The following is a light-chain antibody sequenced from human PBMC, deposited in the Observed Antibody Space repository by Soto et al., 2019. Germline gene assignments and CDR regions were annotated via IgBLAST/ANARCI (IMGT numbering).Light chain of an antibody. Sequence: ERVLTQSPGTLSMSPGERATLSCRASQSVSSSYSAWYQQKPGQAPRLLIYGASSRATGITDRFSGSGSGTYFTLTISRLEHEDFAVYYFEQYGSSPFTFGPGTNGDIK. J-gene: IGKJ3*01. V-gene: IGKV3-20*01. CDR1: QSVSSSY. CDR2: GAS. CDR3: EQYGSSPFT.